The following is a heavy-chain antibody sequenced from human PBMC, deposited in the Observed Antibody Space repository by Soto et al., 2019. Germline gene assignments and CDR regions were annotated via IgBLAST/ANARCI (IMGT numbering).Heavy chain of an antibody. V-gene: IGHV3-30*18. Sequence: GGSLRLSCAASGFTFSSYGMHWVRQAPGKGLEWVAVISYDGSNKYYADSVKGRFTISRDNSKNTLYLQMNSLRAEDTAVYYCAKDQDSSGPYFDYWGQGTLVTVSS. CDR3: AKDQDSSGPYFDY. D-gene: IGHD3-22*01. J-gene: IGHJ4*02. CDR2: ISYDGSNK. CDR1: GFTFSSYG.